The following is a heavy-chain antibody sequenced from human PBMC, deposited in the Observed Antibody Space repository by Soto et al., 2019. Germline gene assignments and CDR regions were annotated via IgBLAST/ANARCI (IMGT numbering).Heavy chain of an antibody. D-gene: IGHD3-10*01. V-gene: IGHV1-46*01. Sequence: QVQLVQSGAEVKNPGASVRVSCKTSGYTFSNNYIHWVRQAPGQGLEWMGIIKPGGGDKFYAQNFKGRFTMTRDTSTSVVYRELSSLKSEDTGVYFCARIGAVAEANAGVYPGDLDVWGKGTTVTVS. CDR2: IKPGGGDK. J-gene: IGHJ6*03. CDR1: GYTFSNNY. CDR3: ARIGAVAEANAGVYPGDLDV.